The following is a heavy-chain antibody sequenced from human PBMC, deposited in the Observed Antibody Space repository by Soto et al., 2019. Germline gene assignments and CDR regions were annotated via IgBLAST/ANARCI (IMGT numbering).Heavy chain of an antibody. V-gene: IGHV5-51*01. CDR2: IHPGDSET. CDR3: ARQRITRVRGVSCSGLDV. J-gene: IGHJ6*02. CDR1: GYSFTSYY. D-gene: IGHD3-10*01. Sequence: GESLKISCKGSGYSFTSYYIAWVRQMPGKGLEWMGIIHPGDSETRYSPSFQGHVIISADKSISSAYLQWSSLEAADTAMYYCARQRITRVRGVSCSGLDVWGQGTTVTVSS.